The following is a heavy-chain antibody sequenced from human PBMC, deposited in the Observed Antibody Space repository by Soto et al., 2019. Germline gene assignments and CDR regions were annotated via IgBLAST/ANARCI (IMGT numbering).Heavy chain of an antibody. D-gene: IGHD6-19*01. CDR1: GFTVSSNY. Sequence: EVQLVESGGGLVQPGGSLRLSCAASGFTVSSNYMSWVRQAPGKGLEWVSVIFTGGSTYYADSVKGRFAISRHSSMNTVHLQIDSLGAEDTAVYYCAGDRLSGGWIDAFDIWGQGTMVTVS. V-gene: IGHV3-53*04. CDR3: AGDRLSGGWIDAFDI. J-gene: IGHJ3*02. CDR2: IFTGGST.